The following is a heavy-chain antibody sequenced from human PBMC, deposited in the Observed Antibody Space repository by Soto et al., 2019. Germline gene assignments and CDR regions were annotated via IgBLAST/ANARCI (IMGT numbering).Heavy chain of an antibody. Sequence: SETLSLTCAVYGGSISSYYWSWIRQPPGKGLEWIGYIYYSGSTNYNPSLKSRVTISVDTSKNQFSLKLSSVTAADTAVYYCARVIASGWYFFDYWGQGTLVTVSS. J-gene: IGHJ4*02. CDR1: GGSISSYY. D-gene: IGHD6-19*01. CDR3: ARVIASGWYFFDY. V-gene: IGHV4-59*01. CDR2: IYYSGST.